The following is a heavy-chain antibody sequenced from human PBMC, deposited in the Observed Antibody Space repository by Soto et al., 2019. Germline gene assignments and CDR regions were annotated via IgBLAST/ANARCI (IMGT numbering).Heavy chain of an antibody. CDR2: IWYDGSNK. Sequence: GGSLRLSCAASGFTFSSYGMHWVRQAPGKGLEWVAVIWYDGSNKYYADSVKGRFTISRDNSKNTLYLQMNSLRAEDTAVYYCARGYCSGGSCYSASHYYGMDVWGQGTTVTVSS. CDR3: ARGYCSGGSCYSASHYYGMDV. J-gene: IGHJ6*02. V-gene: IGHV3-33*01. D-gene: IGHD2-15*01. CDR1: GFTFSSYG.